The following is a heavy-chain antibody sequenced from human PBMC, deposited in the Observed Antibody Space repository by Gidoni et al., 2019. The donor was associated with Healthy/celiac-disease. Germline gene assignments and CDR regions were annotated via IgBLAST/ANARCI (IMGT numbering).Heavy chain of an antibody. CDR1: GGSLSSSSYY. D-gene: IGHD3-9*01. CDR3: ARRGGFSGYYDILTGYYSPYYFDY. V-gene: IGHV4-39*01. CDR2: IYYSGST. J-gene: IGHJ4*02. Sequence: QLQLQESGPGLVKPSETLSLPCTVSGGSLSSSSYYWGWLRQPPGKGLEWIGSIYYSGSTYYNPSLKSRVTISVDTSKNQFSLKLSSVTAADTAVYYCARRGGFSGYYDILTGYYSPYYFDYWGQGTLVTVSS.